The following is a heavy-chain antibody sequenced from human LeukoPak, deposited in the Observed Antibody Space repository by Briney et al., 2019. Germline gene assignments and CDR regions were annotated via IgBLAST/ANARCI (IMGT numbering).Heavy chain of an antibody. CDR1: GFTFSSYT. J-gene: IGHJ4*02. CDR3: AGQKGMDY. CDR2: ISSDRTTI. Sequence: GGSLRLSCAASGFTFSSYTMSWVRQAPGKGLEWVSSISSDRTTISYADSVKGRFTISRDNAQNSLYLQMNSLRDEDTAVYYCAGQKGMDYWGQGTLVIVSS. V-gene: IGHV3-48*02.